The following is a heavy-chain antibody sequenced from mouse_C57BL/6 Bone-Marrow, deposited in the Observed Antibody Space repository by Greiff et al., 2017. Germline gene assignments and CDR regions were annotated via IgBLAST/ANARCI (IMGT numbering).Heavy chain of an antibody. Sequence: VQLQQSGAELVKPGASVKISCQASGYAFSSYWLNWVKQRPGKGLEWIGQIYPGDGDTNYNGKFKGKATLTADKSSSTAYMQLSSLTSEDSAVYFCARSHRDAMDNWGQGTSVTVSS. CDR1: GYAFSSYW. CDR3: ARSHRDAMDN. CDR2: IYPGDGDT. V-gene: IGHV1-80*01. J-gene: IGHJ4*01.